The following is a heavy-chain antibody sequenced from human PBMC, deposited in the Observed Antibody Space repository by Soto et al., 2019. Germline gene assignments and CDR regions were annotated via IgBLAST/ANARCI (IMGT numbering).Heavy chain of an antibody. CDR2: ISYDGSNK. V-gene: IGHV3-30*18. D-gene: IGHD3-16*02. J-gene: IGHJ4*02. CDR1: GSTFSSYG. Sequence: GGSLRLSCAASGSTFSSYGMHWVRQAPGKGLEWVAVISYDGSNKYYADSVKGRFTISRDNSKNTLYLQMNSLRAEDTAVYYCAKDFEMGVLSPVPIGYWGQGTLVTVSS. CDR3: AKDFEMGVLSPVPIGY.